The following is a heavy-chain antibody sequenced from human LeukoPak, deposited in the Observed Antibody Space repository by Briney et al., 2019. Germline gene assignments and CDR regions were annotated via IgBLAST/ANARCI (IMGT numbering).Heavy chain of an antibody. CDR1: GGSISRGAYY. CDR3: ARAPDPNFYDRSGFDY. Sequence: PSQTLSLTCTVSGGSISRGAYYWSWIRHHPGKGLEWFGYIHYSGSTYYNPSLKTRVTISVDTSKNQFSLNLSSVTAADTAVYYCARAPDPNFYDRSGFDYWGQGTLITVSS. V-gene: IGHV4-31*03. D-gene: IGHD3-22*01. CDR2: IHYSGST. J-gene: IGHJ4*02.